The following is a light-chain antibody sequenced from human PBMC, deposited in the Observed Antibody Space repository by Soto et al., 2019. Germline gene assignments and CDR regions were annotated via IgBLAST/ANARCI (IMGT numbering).Light chain of an antibody. CDR3: QEFHSSYRT. Sequence: EIRMTQSPSTLSAYLGDRVTISCRASRNIDSWLAWYQQRPGGIPQLLIYSASNLQNGDPSRFSGSGSGTDFTLSINGLQPDDLSTYYCQEFHSSYRTFGQG. CDR1: RNIDSW. V-gene: IGKV1-5*03. CDR2: SAS. J-gene: IGKJ1*01.